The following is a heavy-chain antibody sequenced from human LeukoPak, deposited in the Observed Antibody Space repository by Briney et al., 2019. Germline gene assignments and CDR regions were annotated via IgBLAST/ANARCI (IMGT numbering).Heavy chain of an antibody. CDR1: GFTFSSYA. CDR2: ISGSGGST. D-gene: IGHD3-22*01. Sequence: PGGSLRLSCAASGFTFSSYAMSWVRQAPGKGLEWVSAISGSGGSTYYADSVKGGFTISRDNSKNTLYLQMNSLRAEDTAVYYCAKDNDSDYYDSSGYYPPYYWGQGTLVTVSS. J-gene: IGHJ4*02. CDR3: AKDNDSDYYDSSGYYPPYY. V-gene: IGHV3-23*01.